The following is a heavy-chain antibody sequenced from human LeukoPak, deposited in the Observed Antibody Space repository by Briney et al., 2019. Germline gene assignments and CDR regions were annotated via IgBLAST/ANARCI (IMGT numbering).Heavy chain of an antibody. J-gene: IGHJ4*02. D-gene: IGHD3-10*01. CDR2: IKQDGSEK. CDR3: TRSDGAGSYWD. Sequence: GGSLRLSCAASGFTFSSYWMSWVRQAAGKGLEWVANIKQDGSEKYYVDSEKGRYTISRDNAKKSVYLQMNSLRAEDTAVYYCTRSDGAGSYWDWGQGTLVTASS. V-gene: IGHV3-7*01. CDR1: GFTFSSYW.